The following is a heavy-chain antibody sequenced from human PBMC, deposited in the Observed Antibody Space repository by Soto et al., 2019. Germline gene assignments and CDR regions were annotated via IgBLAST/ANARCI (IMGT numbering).Heavy chain of an antibody. CDR2: IGGYNGDT. D-gene: IGHD2-8*01. CDR1: GYTFTRYG. CDR3: AKNGQPPYYYYGLDV. Sequence: QGHLVQSEAEVKKPGASVKVSCKASGYTFTRYGISWVRQAPGQGLEWMGWIGGYNGDTNYAQKFQDRVSMTIDTSTGTAYMELRSLTSDDTAIYYCAKNGQPPYYYYGLDVWGQGTKVTVSS. J-gene: IGHJ6*02. V-gene: IGHV1-18*01.